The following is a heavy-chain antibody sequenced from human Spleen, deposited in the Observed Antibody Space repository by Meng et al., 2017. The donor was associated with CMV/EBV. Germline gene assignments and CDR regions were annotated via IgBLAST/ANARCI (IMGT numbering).Heavy chain of an antibody. V-gene: IGHV3-48*04. CDR3: ARDLSGSYYEGDAFDI. Sequence: GESLKISCAASGFTFSSYSMNWVRQAPGKGLEWVSYISSSSSTIYYADSAKGRFTISRDNAKNSLYLQMNSLRAEDTAVYYCARDLSGSYYEGDAFDIWGQGTMVTVSS. D-gene: IGHD1-26*01. CDR1: GFTFSSYS. CDR2: ISSSSSTI. J-gene: IGHJ3*02.